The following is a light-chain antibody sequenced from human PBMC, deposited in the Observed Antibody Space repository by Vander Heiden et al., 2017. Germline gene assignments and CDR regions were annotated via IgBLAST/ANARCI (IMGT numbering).Light chain of an antibody. CDR1: NIGSTS. Sequence: SYVLPQPPSVSLAPGQTARITCGGNNIGSTSVHWYQQKPGQDPVLVVNDDSDRPSGIPERFSGSNSGNTATLTISRVEAGDEADYYCQVWDSRSDHYVFGTGTKVTVL. CDR2: DDS. CDR3: QVWDSRSDHYV. J-gene: IGLJ1*01. V-gene: IGLV3-21*02.